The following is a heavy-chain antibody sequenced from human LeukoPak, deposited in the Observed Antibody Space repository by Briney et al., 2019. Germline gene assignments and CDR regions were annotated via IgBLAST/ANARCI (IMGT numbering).Heavy chain of an antibody. D-gene: IGHD3-22*01. V-gene: IGHV4-34*01. CDR1: GGSFSGYY. J-gene: IGHJ6*02. CDR2: INHSGST. Sequence: SETLSLTCAVYGGSFSGYYWSWIRQPPGKGLEWIGEINHSGSTNYNPSPKSRVTISVDTSKNQFSLKLSSVTAADTAVYYCANLPNYYDSSGYGGLGMDVWGQGTTVTVSS. CDR3: ANLPNYYDSSGYGGLGMDV.